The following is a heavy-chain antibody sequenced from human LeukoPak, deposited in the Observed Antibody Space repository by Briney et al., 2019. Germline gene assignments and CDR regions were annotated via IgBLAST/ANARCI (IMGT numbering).Heavy chain of an antibody. CDR3: ARDHCSRGSCLGGH. Sequence: SVKVSCKASGDTFITYTFSWVRQAPGQGLEWMGRIIPSLDISNYAQKFQGRVTLTADKSTTTTYMELTSLRTEDTAIYYCARDHCSRGSCLGGHWGQGTLVTVSS. V-gene: IGHV1-69*04. D-gene: IGHD2-15*01. CDR1: GDTFITYT. J-gene: IGHJ4*02. CDR2: IIPSLDIS.